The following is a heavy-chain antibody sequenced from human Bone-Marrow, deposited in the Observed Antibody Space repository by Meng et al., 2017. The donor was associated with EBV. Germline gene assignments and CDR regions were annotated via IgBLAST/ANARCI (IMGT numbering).Heavy chain of an antibody. CDR2: ISGSGGST. CDR3: AKGRRIVVVTATLDY. J-gene: IGHJ4*02. Sequence: EVQLLESGGGLVQPGGSLVLSXSASGFTFSSYAMSWVRQAPGKGLEWVSAISGSGGSTYYADSVKGRFTISRDNSKNTLYLQMNSLRAEDTAVYYCAKGRRIVVVTATLDYWGQGTLVTVSS. D-gene: IGHD2-21*02. CDR1: GFTFSSYA. V-gene: IGHV3-23*01.